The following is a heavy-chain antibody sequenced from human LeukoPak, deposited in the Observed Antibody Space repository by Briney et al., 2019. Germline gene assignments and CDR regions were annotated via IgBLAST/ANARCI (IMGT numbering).Heavy chain of an antibody. J-gene: IGHJ4*02. Sequence: SETLSLTCTVSGGSISSYYWSWIRQPPGKGLEWIGYIYYSGSTNYNPSLKSRVTISVDTSKNQFSLKLSSVTAADTAVYYCARTVPGIAVAGTPLYFDYWGQGTLVTVSS. V-gene: IGHV4-59*12. D-gene: IGHD6-19*01. CDR2: IYYSGST. CDR3: ARTVPGIAVAGTPLYFDY. CDR1: GGSISSYY.